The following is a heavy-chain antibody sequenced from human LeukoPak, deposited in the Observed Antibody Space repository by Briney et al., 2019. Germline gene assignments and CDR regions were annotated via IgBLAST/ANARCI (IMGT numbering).Heavy chain of an antibody. D-gene: IGHD2-15*01. Sequence: ASVKVSCKASGYTFTGYYMHWVRQAPGQGLEWMGRINPNSGGTNYAQKFQGRVTMTRDTSISTAYMELNRLRSDDTAVYYCARVGRVSGPTYFDYWGQGTLVTVSS. V-gene: IGHV1-2*06. CDR3: ARVGRVSGPTYFDY. J-gene: IGHJ4*02. CDR1: GYTFTGYY. CDR2: INPNSGGT.